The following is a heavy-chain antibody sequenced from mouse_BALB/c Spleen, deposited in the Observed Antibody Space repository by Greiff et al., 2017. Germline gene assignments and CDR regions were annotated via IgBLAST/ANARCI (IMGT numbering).Heavy chain of an antibody. CDR2: ISSGGGST. CDR3: ARRVDY. Sequence: EVQGVESGGGLVKPGGSLKLSCAASGFAFSSYDMSWVRQTPEKRLEWVAYISSGGGSTYYPDTVKGRFTISRDNAKNTLYLQMSSLKSEDTAMYYCARRVDYWGQGTSVTVSS. V-gene: IGHV5-12-1*01. J-gene: IGHJ4*01. CDR1: GFAFSSYD.